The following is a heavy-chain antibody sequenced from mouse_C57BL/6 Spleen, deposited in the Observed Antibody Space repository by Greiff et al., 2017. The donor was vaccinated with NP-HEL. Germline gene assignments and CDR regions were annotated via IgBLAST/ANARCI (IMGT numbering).Heavy chain of an antibody. Sequence: QVQLKESGPGLVQPSQSLSITCTVSGFSLTSYGVHWVRQSPGKGLEWLGVIWSGGSTDYNAAFISRLSISKDNSKSQVFFKMNSLQADDTAIYYCATYYSNYRYYFDYWGQGTTLTVSS. CDR2: IWSGGST. D-gene: IGHD2-5*01. CDR3: ATYYSNYRYYFDY. J-gene: IGHJ2*01. CDR1: GFSLTSYG. V-gene: IGHV2-2*01.